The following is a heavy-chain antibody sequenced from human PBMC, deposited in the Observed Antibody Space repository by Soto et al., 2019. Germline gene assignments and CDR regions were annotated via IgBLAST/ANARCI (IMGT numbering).Heavy chain of an antibody. CDR1: GGSFSGYY. Sequence: QVQLQQWGAGLLKPSETLSLTCAVYGGSFSGYYWSWIRQPPGKGLEWIGEINHSGSTNYNPSLKSRVTISVDTSKNQFSLELSSVTAADTAVYYCARPYYYDSSALDAFDIWGQGTMVTVSS. V-gene: IGHV4-34*01. CDR2: INHSGST. D-gene: IGHD3-22*01. CDR3: ARPYYYDSSALDAFDI. J-gene: IGHJ3*02.